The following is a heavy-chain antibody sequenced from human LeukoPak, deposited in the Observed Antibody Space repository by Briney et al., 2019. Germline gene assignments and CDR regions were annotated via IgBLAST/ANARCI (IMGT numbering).Heavy chain of an antibody. J-gene: IGHJ3*02. D-gene: IGHD2-2*01. V-gene: IGHV1-2*02. CDR1: GYTFTGYY. CDR2: INPNSGGT. Sequence: ASVKVSCKASGYTFTGYYMHWVRQAPGQGLEWMGWINPNSGGTNYAQKFQGRVTMTRDTSISTAYMELSRLRSDDTAVYYCARSLSWCSSTSCYGAFDIWGQGTMVTVSS. CDR3: ARSLSWCSSTSCYGAFDI.